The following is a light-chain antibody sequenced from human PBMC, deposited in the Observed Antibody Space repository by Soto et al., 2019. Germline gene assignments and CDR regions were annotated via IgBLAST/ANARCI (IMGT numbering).Light chain of an antibody. CDR3: QHYGSSPPLT. V-gene: IGKV3-20*01. CDR1: QSVSSTF. J-gene: IGKJ4*01. Sequence: EFVLTQSPGTLSLSPGERATLSCRASQSVSSTFLAWYQQKLGQPPRLLIYGASTRGTGIPDRFSGSGSGTDFTLTISRLEPEDFEVYYCQHYGSSPPLTFGGGTKVEIK. CDR2: GAS.